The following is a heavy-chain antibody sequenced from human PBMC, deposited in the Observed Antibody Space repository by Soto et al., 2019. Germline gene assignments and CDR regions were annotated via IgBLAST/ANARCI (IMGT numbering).Heavy chain of an antibody. CDR2: IVVGSGNT. V-gene: IGHV1-58*01. CDR3: VQSRCGGDCLQSYSSHSYYGLDV. Sequence: ASVKVSCKASGFTFTNSAVQWVRQARGQRLEWIGWIVVGSGNTNYAQKFQERVTITRDMSTSTAYMELSSLRSEDTAVYYCVQSRCGGDCLQSYSSHSYYGLDVWGQGTTVTVS. CDR1: GFTFTNSA. J-gene: IGHJ6*02. D-gene: IGHD2-21*02.